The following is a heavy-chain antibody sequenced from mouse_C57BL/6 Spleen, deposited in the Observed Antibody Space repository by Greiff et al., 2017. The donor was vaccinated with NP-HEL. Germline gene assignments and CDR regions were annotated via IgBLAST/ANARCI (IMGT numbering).Heavy chain of an antibody. V-gene: IGHV2-2*01. CDR3: ARNWDYGSSSFAY. Sequence: VKLMESGPGLVQPSQSLSITCTVSGFSLTSYGVHWVRQSPGKGLEWLGVIWSGGSTDYNAAFISRLSISKDNSKSQVFFKMNSLQADDTAIYYCARNWDYGSSSFAYWGQGTLVTVSA. D-gene: IGHD1-1*01. J-gene: IGHJ3*01. CDR2: IWSGGST. CDR1: GFSLTSYG.